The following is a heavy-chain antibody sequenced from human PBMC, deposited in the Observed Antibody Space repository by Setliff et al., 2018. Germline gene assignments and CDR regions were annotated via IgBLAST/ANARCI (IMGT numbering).Heavy chain of an antibody. D-gene: IGHD3-22*01. V-gene: IGHV1-69*10. CDR2: IIPILGIA. J-gene: IGHJ4*02. CDR1: GGTFSSYA. Sequence: SVKVSCKASGGTFSSYAISWVRQAPGQGLEWMGGIIPILGIANYAQKFQGRVTITADESTSTAYMELSSLRSEDTAVYYCARAGVYYYDSSGYYLDYWGQGTLVTVS. CDR3: ARAGVYYYDSSGYYLDY.